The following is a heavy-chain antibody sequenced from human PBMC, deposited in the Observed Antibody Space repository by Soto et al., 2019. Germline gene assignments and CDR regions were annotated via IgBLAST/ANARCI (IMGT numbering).Heavy chain of an antibody. Sequence: SAEVSFKPSGGAFGSYAISWVRQAPGQGLEWMGGILPFFGSPNYAQKFQGRVTITADESTSTAYMELTSLRSEDTAVYYCARYCSSTTCRKYHYYGMDVWGQGTTVTVSS. CDR2: ILPFFGSP. CDR1: GGAFGSYA. V-gene: IGHV1-69*13. J-gene: IGHJ6*02. CDR3: ARYCSSTTCRKYHYYGMDV. D-gene: IGHD2-2*01.